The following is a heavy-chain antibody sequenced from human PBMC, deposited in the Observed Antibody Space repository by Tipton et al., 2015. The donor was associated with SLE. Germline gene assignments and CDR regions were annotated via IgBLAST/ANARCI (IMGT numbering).Heavy chain of an antibody. D-gene: IGHD3-10*01. V-gene: IGHV4-61*10. CDR1: GDSFTSGTYY. Sequence: GLVKPSETLSLTCTASGDSFTSGTYYWHWIRQPAGKGLEWIGRIYESGRVDYNPSLESRITISIDTSKKQSSLKMSSVTAADTAVYYCARRRKGSGGYFDPWGQGTLVTVSS. J-gene: IGHJ5*02. CDR2: IYESGRV. CDR3: ARRRKGSGGYFDP.